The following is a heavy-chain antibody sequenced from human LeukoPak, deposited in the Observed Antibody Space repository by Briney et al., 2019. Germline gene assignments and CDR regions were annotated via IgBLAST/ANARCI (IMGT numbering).Heavy chain of an antibody. CDR1: GFTFSSYG. CDR2: IRYDGSNK. J-gene: IGHJ4*02. Sequence: GGSLRLSCAASGFTFSSYGMHWVRQAPGKGLEWVAFIRYDGSNKYYADSVKGRFTISRDNSKNTLYLQMNSLRAEDTAVYYCARFIYGDYLEVDYWGQGTLVTVSS. V-gene: IGHV3-30*02. D-gene: IGHD4-17*01. CDR3: ARFIYGDYLEVDY.